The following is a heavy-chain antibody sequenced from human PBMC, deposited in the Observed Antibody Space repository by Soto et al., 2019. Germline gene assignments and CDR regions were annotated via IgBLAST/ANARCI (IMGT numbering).Heavy chain of an antibody. CDR3: ARDKFLDGSLSGYGY. CDR1: GGSISSYY. D-gene: IGHD5-12*01. J-gene: IGHJ4*02. CDR2: IYYSGST. Sequence: SETLSLTCTVSGGSISSYYWSWIRQPPGKGLEWIGYIYYSGSTNYNPSLKSRVTISADTSKNQVSLKLSSVTAADTAVYYCARDKFLDGSLSGYGYWGQRALVTLFS. V-gene: IGHV4-59*01.